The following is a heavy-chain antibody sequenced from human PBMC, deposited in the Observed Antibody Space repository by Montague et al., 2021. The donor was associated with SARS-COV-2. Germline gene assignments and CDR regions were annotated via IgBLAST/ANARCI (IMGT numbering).Heavy chain of an antibody. CDR1: GGSISGYY. V-gene: IGHV4-59*01. CDR2: IYHSRNT. J-gene: IGHJ2*01. D-gene: IGHD1-1*01. CDR3: AREYPNEQWYKNWYFGL. Sequence: SETLSLTCGVSGGSISGYYWTWIRQPPGKGLEWIGYIYHSRNTNYNPSLKSRVSISVDRSKNQFSLRLSSVTAADTAVYFCAREYPNEQWYKNWYFGLWGQGTMVTVSS.